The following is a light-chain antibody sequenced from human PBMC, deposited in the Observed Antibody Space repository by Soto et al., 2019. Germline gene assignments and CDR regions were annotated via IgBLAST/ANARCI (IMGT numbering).Light chain of an antibody. CDR2: LAS. J-gene: IGKJ4*01. Sequence: IEITQSASSVSASVGDRVTFACRASRGIDNYLAWYQQKPGKAPNLLIYLASTLQSGVPSRFSGSGSQTDFTLTISSLQPEDVGTYFCQQGYDPHVTFGGGTKV. CDR3: QQGYDPHVT. CDR1: RGIDNY. V-gene: IGKV1D-12*01.